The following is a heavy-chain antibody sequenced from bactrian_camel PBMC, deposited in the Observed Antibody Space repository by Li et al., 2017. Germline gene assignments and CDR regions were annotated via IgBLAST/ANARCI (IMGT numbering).Heavy chain of an antibody. V-gene: IGHV3S6*01. CDR3: AIDYGSHGGSWCGAPANY. CDR1: GFSIDIYG. D-gene: IGHD6*01. CDR2: IYSDGGTT. J-gene: IGHJ4*01. Sequence: QVQLVESGGGLVQPGESLRLSCAPSGFSIDIYGMTWVRQASGKGLEWVAGIYSDGGTTCYPDSAKGRFTVSRDKLKDTLYLQMNYLKPEDTAVYYCAIDYGSHGGSWCGAPANYWGQGTQVTVS.